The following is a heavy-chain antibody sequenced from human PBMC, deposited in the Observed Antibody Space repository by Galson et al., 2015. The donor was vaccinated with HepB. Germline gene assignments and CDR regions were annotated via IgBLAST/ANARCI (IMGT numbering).Heavy chain of an antibody. Sequence: SVKVSCKASGYTFTSYAIHWVRQAPGQRLEWMGWINAGNGNTKYSQKFQGRVTITRDTSASTAYMELSSLRSEDTAVYYCARAGRYDTDWYVDDAFDMWGQGTLVTVSS. CDR3: ARAGRYDTDWYVDDAFDM. CDR2: INAGNGNT. V-gene: IGHV1-3*01. J-gene: IGHJ3*02. CDR1: GYTFTSYA. D-gene: IGHD3-22*01.